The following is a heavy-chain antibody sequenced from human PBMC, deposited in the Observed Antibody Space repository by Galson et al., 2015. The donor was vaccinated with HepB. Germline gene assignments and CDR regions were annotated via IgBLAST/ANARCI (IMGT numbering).Heavy chain of an antibody. CDR3: AKALGSGSYLFDY. J-gene: IGHJ4*02. V-gene: IGHV3-30*18. D-gene: IGHD3-10*01. CDR1: GFTFSSYG. Sequence: SLRLSCAASGFTFSSYGMHWVRQAPGKGLEWVAVISYDGSNKYYADSVKGRFTISRDNSKNTLYLQMNSLRAEDTAVYYCAKALGSGSYLFDYWGQGTLVTVSS. CDR2: ISYDGSNK.